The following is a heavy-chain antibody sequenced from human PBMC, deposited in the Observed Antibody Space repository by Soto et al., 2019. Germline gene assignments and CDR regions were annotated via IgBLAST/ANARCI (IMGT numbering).Heavy chain of an antibody. J-gene: IGHJ6*02. CDR1: GFTFSSYA. CDR2: ISGSGGSK. CDR3: AKCWSYHLDVYYYGMDV. Sequence: EVQLLESGGGLVQPGGSLRLSCAASGFTFSSYAMRWVRQAPGKGLEWVSAISGSGGSKYYADSVKGRFTISRDNSKKTIYLKMNSLRVEDMAVYYCAKCWSYHLDVYYYGMDVWGQGTPVTVSS. V-gene: IGHV3-23*01. D-gene: IGHD1-26*01.